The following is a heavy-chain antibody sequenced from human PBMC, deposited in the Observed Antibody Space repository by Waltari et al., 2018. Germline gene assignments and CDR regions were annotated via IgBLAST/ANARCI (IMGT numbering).Heavy chain of an antibody. D-gene: IGHD1-26*01. Sequence: QVQLVQSGAEVKKPGASVKVSCKASGYTFTGYYMHWVRQAPGQGLEWMGRINPNSGGTNYAQKFQGRVTITADKSTSTAYMELSSLRSEDTAVYYCARGSPDTSADYWGQGTLVTVSS. CDR1: GYTFTGYY. CDR2: INPNSGGT. J-gene: IGHJ4*02. V-gene: IGHV1-2*06. CDR3: ARGSPDTSADY.